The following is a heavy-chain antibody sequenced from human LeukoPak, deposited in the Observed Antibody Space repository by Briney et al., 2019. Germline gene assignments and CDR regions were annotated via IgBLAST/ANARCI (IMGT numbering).Heavy chain of an antibody. J-gene: IGHJ4*02. D-gene: IGHD2-2*01. Sequence: SVKVSCKASGGTFSSYASSWVRQAPGQGLEWMGGIIPSFGTANYAQKFQGRVTITADKSTSTAYMELSSLRSEDTAVYYCARLGYCSSTSCHNYDYWGQGTLVTVSS. CDR3: ARLGYCSSTSCHNYDY. V-gene: IGHV1-69*06. CDR2: IIPSFGTA. CDR1: GGTFSSYA.